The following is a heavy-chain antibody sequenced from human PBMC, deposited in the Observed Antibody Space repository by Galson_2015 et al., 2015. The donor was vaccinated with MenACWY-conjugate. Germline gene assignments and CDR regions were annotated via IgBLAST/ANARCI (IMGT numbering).Heavy chain of an antibody. D-gene: IGHD4-17*01. CDR3: AKDLGDYGDYVGWFDP. Sequence: SLRLSCAASGFTFSNYAMSWVRQAPGKGLEWVSAIGSIGGHTYYADSVKGRFTISRDNSKNTLSLQMNSLRAEDTAVYYCAKDLGDYGDYVGWFDPWGQGTLVTVSS. V-gene: IGHV3-23*01. J-gene: IGHJ5*02. CDR1: GFTFSNYA. CDR2: IGSIGGHT.